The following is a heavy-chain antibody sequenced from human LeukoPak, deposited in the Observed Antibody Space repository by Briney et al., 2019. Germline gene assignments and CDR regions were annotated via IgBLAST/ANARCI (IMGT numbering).Heavy chain of an antibody. Sequence: PGRSLRLSCAASGFTFSSYAMHWVRQAPGKGLEWVAVISYDGSNKYYADSVKGRFTTSRDNSKNTLYLQMNSLRAEDTAVYYCAREASAMVNYYYYYGMDVWGQGTTVTVSS. J-gene: IGHJ6*02. D-gene: IGHD5-18*01. CDR1: GFTFSSYA. V-gene: IGHV3-30-3*01. CDR3: AREASAMVNYYYYYGMDV. CDR2: ISYDGSNK.